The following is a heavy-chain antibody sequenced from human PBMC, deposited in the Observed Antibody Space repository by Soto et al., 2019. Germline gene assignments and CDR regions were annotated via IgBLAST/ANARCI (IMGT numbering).Heavy chain of an antibody. CDR1: GYSFTSNS. J-gene: IGHJ6*02. D-gene: IGHD1-26*01. CDR2: IDPSDSYT. CDR3: ARHGTYDMDV. V-gene: IGHV5-10-1*01. Sequence: EVQLVQSGAEVKKPGESLRISCKGSGYSFTSNSISWVRQMPGKGLEWMGKIDPSDSYTKYSPSFQGHVIISADKSISTAYLQWSSLKASDNAMYYWARHGTYDMDVWGQGTTVTVSS.